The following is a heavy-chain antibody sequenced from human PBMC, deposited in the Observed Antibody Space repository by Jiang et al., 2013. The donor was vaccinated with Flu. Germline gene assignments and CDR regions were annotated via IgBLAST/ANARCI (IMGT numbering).Heavy chain of an antibody. D-gene: IGHD3-22*01. V-gene: IGHV3-23*01. Sequence: RLSCAASGFTFSSYAMSWVRQAPGKGLEWVSAISGSGGSTYYADSVKGRFTISRDNSKNTLYLQMNSLRAEDTAVYYCAKKVHSSGSTYDYWGQGTLVTVSS. CDR3: AKKVHSSGSTYDY. CDR1: GFTFSSYA. J-gene: IGHJ4*02. CDR2: ISGSGGST.